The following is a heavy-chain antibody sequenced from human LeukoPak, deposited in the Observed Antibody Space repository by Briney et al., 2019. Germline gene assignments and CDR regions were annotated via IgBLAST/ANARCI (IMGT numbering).Heavy chain of an antibody. J-gene: IGHJ4*02. Sequence: PSETLSLTCTVSGGSISIISSSTYYWGWIRQAPGKGLEWIGSLYYGENSHYNPSLKSRATLSVDTSNNQVSLKLTSVTAADAAVYFCARQLPTAAADTRGYFDYWGQGTVVTVSS. CDR2: LYYGENS. CDR3: ARQLPTAAADTRGYFDY. V-gene: IGHV4-39*01. D-gene: IGHD6-25*01. CDR1: GGSISIISSSTYY.